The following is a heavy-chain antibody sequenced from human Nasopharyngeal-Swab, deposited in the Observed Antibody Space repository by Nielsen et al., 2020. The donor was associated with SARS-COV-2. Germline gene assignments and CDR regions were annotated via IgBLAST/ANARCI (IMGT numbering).Heavy chain of an antibody. Sequence: WIRQPPGKGLEWVSGVRGRGGTTKYADSVKGRFTISRDNSKNKLYLQMHSLRVEDTAVYYCAKDRYCSGGACYFSGFDYWGLGTLVTVSS. J-gene: IGHJ4*02. V-gene: IGHV3-23*01. CDR2: VRGRGGTT. CDR3: AKDRYCSGGACYFSGFDY. D-gene: IGHD2-15*01.